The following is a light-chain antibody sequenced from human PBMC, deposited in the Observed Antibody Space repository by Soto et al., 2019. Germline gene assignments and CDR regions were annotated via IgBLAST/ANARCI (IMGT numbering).Light chain of an antibody. CDR3: QKYSSEPLT. CDR2: DAS. V-gene: IGKV1-9*01. J-gene: IGKJ4*01. CDR1: QGISSY. Sequence: DIQLTQSPSSLSASLGDRVTITCRASQGISSYLGWYQQKPGKAPNLLIYDASTLHSGVPSRFSGGGSGTDFTLTISSLPPEDFEIYYCQKYSSEPLTFGGGTKVDIK.